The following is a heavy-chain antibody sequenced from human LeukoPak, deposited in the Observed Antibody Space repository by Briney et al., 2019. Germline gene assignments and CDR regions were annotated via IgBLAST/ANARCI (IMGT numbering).Heavy chain of an antibody. D-gene: IGHD6-13*01. J-gene: IGHJ4*02. V-gene: IGHV3-30*03. CDR1: GFTFSSYG. Sequence: GGSLRLSCAASGFTFSSYGMHWVRQAPGKGLEWVAVISYDGSNKYYADSVKGRFTISRDNSKNTLYLQMNSLRAEDTAVYYCAREASIAAAGTSYYFDYWGQGTLVTVSS. CDR2: ISYDGSNK. CDR3: AREASIAAAGTSYYFDY.